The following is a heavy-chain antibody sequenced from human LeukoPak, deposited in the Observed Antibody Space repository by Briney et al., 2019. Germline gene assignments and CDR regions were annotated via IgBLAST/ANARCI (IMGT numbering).Heavy chain of an antibody. CDR1: GGSISSGGYY. V-gene: IGHV4-30-2*01. Sequence: ASQTLSLTCTVSGGSISSGGYYWSWIRQPPGKGLEWIGYIYHSGSTYYNPSLKSRVTISVDRSKNQFSLKLSSVTAADTAVYYCARVGPQRLAYQAFGIWGQGTMVTVSS. CDR3: ARVGPQRLAYQAFGI. D-gene: IGHD2-2*01. J-gene: IGHJ3*02. CDR2: IYHSGST.